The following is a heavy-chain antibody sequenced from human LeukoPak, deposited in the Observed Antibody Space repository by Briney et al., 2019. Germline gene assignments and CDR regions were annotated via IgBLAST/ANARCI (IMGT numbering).Heavy chain of an antibody. D-gene: IGHD3-22*01. CDR3: ARILYYDSSGYYRIDY. J-gene: IGHJ4*02. Sequence: SGPALVKPTQTLTLTCTFSGFSLSTSGMCVSWIRQPPGKALEWLARIDWDDDKYYSTSLKTRLTISKDTSKNQVVLTMTNMDPVDTATYYCARILYYDSSGYYRIDYWGQGTLVTVSS. CDR2: IDWDDDK. V-gene: IGHV2-70*11. CDR1: GFSLSTSGMC.